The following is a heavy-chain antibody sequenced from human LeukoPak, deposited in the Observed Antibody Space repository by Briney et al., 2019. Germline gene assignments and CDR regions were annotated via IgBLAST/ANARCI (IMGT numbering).Heavy chain of an antibody. CDR3: ARNNGMDV. Sequence: RGSLRLSCAASGFSLSSHWMTWVRQVPGRGPEWVANVNRDGSETYYLDSVKGRFTISKDNAKNSLYLQMNSLRAEDTALYHCARNNGMDVWGQGTTVIVSS. CDR1: GFSLSSHW. V-gene: IGHV3-7*03. CDR2: VNRDGSET. J-gene: IGHJ6*02.